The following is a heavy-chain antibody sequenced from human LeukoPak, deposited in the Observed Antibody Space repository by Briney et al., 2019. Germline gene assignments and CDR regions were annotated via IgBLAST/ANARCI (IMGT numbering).Heavy chain of an antibody. J-gene: IGHJ3*02. CDR3: ARLPTSSHAFDI. D-gene: IGHD6-6*01. CDR1: GFTFSSYG. V-gene: IGHV3-21*01. CDR2: ISHRDLST. Sequence: GGSLRLSCAASGFTFSSYGMVWVRQAPGEGLEWVSSISHRDLSTFYADSLKGRLSISRDNAKTSLYLQMNSLRVEDTAIYYCARLPTSSHAFDIWGQGTMVTVSS.